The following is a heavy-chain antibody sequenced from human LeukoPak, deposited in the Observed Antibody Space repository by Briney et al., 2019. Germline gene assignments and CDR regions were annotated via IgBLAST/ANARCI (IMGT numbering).Heavy chain of an antibody. Sequence: SETLSLTCTVSVGSISSSSYYWGWIRQPPGKGREWIGSIYYSGSTYYNPSLKSRVTISVDPSKHQFSLKLSSVTAADTAVYYCARRQGAVAGDWGQGTLVTVSS. CDR1: VGSISSSSYY. J-gene: IGHJ4*02. V-gene: IGHV4-39*01. CDR2: IYYSGST. D-gene: IGHD6-19*01. CDR3: ARRQGAVAGD.